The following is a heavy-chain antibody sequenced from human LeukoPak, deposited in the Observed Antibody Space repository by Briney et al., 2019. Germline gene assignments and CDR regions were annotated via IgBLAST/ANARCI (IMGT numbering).Heavy chain of an antibody. CDR2: INPNSGGT. J-gene: IGHJ4*02. Sequence: ASVKLSCKASGYTFTGYYMHWVRQPPGQGLEWMGWINPNSGGTNLAQKFQGRVTMTRDTSISTAYMELSRLRSDDTAVYYCAREDFYGSGNYSPYFDYWGQGTLVTVSS. CDR3: AREDFYGSGNYSPYFDY. V-gene: IGHV1-2*02. CDR1: GYTFTGYY. D-gene: IGHD3-10*01.